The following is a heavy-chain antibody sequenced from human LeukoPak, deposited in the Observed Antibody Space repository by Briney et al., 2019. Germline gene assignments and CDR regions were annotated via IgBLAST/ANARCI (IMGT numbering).Heavy chain of an antibody. CDR3: VRTPPNWGADY. CDR1: GYTFTSYD. Sequence: GASVKVSCTASGYTFTSYDINWVRQAPGQGLEWMGWMSPNSGDTGYAQEFQGRLTMTRDTSISTAYMGLSSLRSEDTAVYYCVRTPPNWGADYWGQGTLVTVSS. CDR2: MSPNSGDT. V-gene: IGHV1-8*01. D-gene: IGHD3-16*01. J-gene: IGHJ4*02.